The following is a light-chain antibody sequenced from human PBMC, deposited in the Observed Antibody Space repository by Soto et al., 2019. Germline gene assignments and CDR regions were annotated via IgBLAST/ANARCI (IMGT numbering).Light chain of an antibody. Sequence: DIVMTQSPPSLSVTPGEPSSISCSSSHSLLHSDGYTYVDWYVQRPGQSPQLLIYLGSNRASGVPDRLSGSGSGTDFTLKISKVESEDVGIYYCMQVLHTPFSFGPGTKVDIK. CDR3: MQVLHTPFS. CDR1: HSLLHSDGYTY. V-gene: IGKV2-28*01. J-gene: IGKJ3*01. CDR2: LGS.